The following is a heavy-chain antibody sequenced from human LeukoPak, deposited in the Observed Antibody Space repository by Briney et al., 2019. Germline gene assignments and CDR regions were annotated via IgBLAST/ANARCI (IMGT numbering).Heavy chain of an antibody. CDR3: ARGTIAAAGYYHFVF. J-gene: IGHJ4*02. D-gene: IGHD6-13*01. CDR1: GFTFSSYW. CDR2: IKQDGSEK. V-gene: IGHV3-7*04. Sequence: GGSLRLSCAASGFTFSSYWMSWVRQAPGKGLEWVANIKQDGSEKYYVDSVKGRFTISRDNAKNSLYLQMNSLRAEDTAVYYCARGTIAAAGYYHFVFWGQGTQVTVSS.